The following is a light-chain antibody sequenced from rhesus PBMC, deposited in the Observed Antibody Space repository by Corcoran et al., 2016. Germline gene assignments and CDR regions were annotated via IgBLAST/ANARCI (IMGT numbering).Light chain of an antibody. CDR1: QSVSSY. Sequence: QVILTQSPATLSLSPGERATLSCRASQSVSSYLAWYQQKPGQAPRRLIYGASSRATGIPDRFSGSGSGTDVTLTISSLEPEDVGVYHCYQHSSGYSFGQGTKVEIK. CDR3: YQHSSGYS. CDR2: GAS. V-gene: IGKV3-10*01. J-gene: IGKJ2*01.